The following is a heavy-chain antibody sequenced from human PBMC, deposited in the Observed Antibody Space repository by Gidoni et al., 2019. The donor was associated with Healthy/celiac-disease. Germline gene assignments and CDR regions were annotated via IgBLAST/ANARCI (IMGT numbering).Heavy chain of an antibody. CDR1: GFTFSSSG. Sequence: QVQLVESGGGVVQPGRSLRLPCAASGFTFSSSGMNWVRQAPGKGLEWVAVISYDGSNKYYADSVKGRFTISRDNSKNTLYLQMNSLRAEDTAVYYCAKGEHIVVVTAPDAEYFQHWGQGTLVTVSS. D-gene: IGHD2-21*02. CDR3: AKGEHIVVVTAPDAEYFQH. CDR2: ISYDGSNK. V-gene: IGHV3-30*18. J-gene: IGHJ1*01.